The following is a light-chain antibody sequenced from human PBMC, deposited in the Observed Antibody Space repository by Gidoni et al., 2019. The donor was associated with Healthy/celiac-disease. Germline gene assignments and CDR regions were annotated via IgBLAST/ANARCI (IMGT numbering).Light chain of an antibody. CDR2: AAS. J-gene: IGKJ2*01. CDR1: QSISSY. V-gene: IGKV1-39*01. CDR3: QQSYSPYT. Sequence: DIQMTQSPSSLSASVGDRVTITCRASQSISSYVNWYQKKPGKATKLLIYAASSLQSGVPSRCSGSGSRTDFTLTISRLQPEDVATYYCQQSYSPYTFGQGTKLEIK.